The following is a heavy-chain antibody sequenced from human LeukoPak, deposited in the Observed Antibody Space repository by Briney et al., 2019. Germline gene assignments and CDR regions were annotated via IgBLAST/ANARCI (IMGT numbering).Heavy chain of an antibody. CDR2: ISSSGSTI. J-gene: IGHJ4*02. D-gene: IGHD3-9*01. V-gene: IGHV3-48*03. CDR1: GFTFSSYE. CDR3: ARDARYYDILTGYFDY. Sequence: GGSLRLSCAASGFTFSSYEMNWVCQAPGKGLEWVSYISSSGSTIYYANSVKGRFTISRDNAKNSLYLQMNSLRAEDTAVYYCARDARYYDILTGYFDYWGQGTLVTVSS.